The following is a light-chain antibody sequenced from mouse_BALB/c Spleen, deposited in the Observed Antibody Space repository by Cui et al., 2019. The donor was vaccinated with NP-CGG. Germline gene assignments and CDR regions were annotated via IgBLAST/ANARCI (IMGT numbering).Light chain of an antibody. CDR2: GTN. Sequence: QAVVTQESALTTSPGETVTLTCRSITGTVTTSNYANWVQEKPDHLFNGLIGGTNNRAPGVPARFSGSLIGDKAALTITGAQTEDEAIYFCALWYSNHWVFGGGTKLTVL. V-gene: IGLV1*01. CDR1: TGTVTTSNY. J-gene: IGLJ1*01. CDR3: ALWYSNHWV.